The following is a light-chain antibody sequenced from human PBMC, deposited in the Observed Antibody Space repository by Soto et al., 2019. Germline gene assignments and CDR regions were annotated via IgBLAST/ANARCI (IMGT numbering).Light chain of an antibody. V-gene: IGKV3-20*01. CDR1: QSVSSNS. Sequence: ENVLTQSPGTLSLSPGERATLSCRAGQSVSSNSLAWYQHKPGQAPRLLIYGASSRATGIPDRFSGSGSGTDFTLTISRLEPEDFAVYYCQQYGRPPLTFGGGTKVDIK. CDR3: QQYGRPPLT. CDR2: GAS. J-gene: IGKJ4*01.